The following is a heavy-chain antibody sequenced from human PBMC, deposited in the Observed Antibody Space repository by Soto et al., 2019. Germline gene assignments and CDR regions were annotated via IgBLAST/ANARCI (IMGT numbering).Heavy chain of an antibody. CDR1: GGSFSGYY. Sequence: PSETLSLTCAVYGGSFSGYYWSWIRQPPGKGLEWIGEINHSGSTNYNPSLKSRVTISVDTSKNQFSLKLSSVTAADTAVYYCARPSDDFWSGPPSFDPWGQGTLVTVSS. J-gene: IGHJ5*02. D-gene: IGHD3-3*01. CDR3: ARPSDDFWSGPPSFDP. CDR2: INHSGST. V-gene: IGHV4-34*01.